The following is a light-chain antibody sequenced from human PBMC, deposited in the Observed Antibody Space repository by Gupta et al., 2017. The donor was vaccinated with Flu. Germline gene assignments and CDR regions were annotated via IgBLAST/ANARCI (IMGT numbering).Light chain of an antibody. J-gene: IGLJ3*02. CDR1: RGYSNDQ. V-gene: IGLV9-49*03. Sequence: QPVLTQPPSASASLGASVTLTCTLSRGYSNDQVDWYQQRLGKGPRFVIRVGTGGIVGSKGDGIPDRFSVLGSGLNRYLTIKNIQEEDESDYHCGADHGSGSNFVWVFGGGTKLTVL. CDR2: VGTGGIVG. CDR3: GADHGSGSNFVWV.